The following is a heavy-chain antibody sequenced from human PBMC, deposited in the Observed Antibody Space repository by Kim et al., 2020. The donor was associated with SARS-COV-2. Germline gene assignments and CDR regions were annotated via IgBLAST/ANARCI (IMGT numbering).Heavy chain of an antibody. CDR2: ISSSSSYT. J-gene: IGHJ6*02. Sequence: GGSLRLSCAASGFTFSDYYMSWIRQALGKGLEWVSYISSSSSYTNYADPAKGRFTISRDNAKNSLYLQMNSLRAEDTAVYYCARDFLYYDFWSGYYSYYYYGMDVWGQGTTVTVSS. CDR3: ARDFLYYDFWSGYYSYYYYGMDV. CDR1: GFTFSDYY. D-gene: IGHD3-3*01. V-gene: IGHV3-11*06.